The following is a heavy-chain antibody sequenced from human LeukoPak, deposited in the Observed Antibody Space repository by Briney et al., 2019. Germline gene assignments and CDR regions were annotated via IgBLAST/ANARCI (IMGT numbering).Heavy chain of an antibody. CDR2: IYHSGST. D-gene: IGHD2-2*01. V-gene: IGHV4-30-2*01. Sequence: PSETLSLTCAVSGGSISSGGYSWSWIRQPPGKGLEWIGYIYHSGSTYYNPSLKSRVTMSVDTSKNQFSLKLSSVTAADTAVYYCARELGYCSSTSCPLDYWGQGTLVTVSS. CDR3: ARELGYCSSTSCPLDY. J-gene: IGHJ4*02. CDR1: GGSISSGGYS.